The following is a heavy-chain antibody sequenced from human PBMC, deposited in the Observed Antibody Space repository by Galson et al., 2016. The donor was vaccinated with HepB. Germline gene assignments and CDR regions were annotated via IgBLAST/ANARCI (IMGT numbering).Heavy chain of an antibody. D-gene: IGHD2-2*01. CDR2: ISGSAGQT. V-gene: IGHV3-23*01. CDR1: GFTFRSYA. J-gene: IGHJ4*02. CDR3: AKDRGCDGCGTPTYLDY. Sequence: SLRLSCAASGFTFRSYAMTWVRQAPGKGLDWVSGISGSAGQTSYADSVKGRFTISRDNSKNTLYLQMNSLRAEDTAVYYCAKDRGCDGCGTPTYLDYWGQGTLVTVSS.